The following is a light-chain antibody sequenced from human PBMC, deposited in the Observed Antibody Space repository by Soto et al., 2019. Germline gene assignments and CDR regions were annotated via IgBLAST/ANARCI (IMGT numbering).Light chain of an antibody. Sequence: QSALTQPPSASGSPGQSVTISCTGTGSDIGAYNYVSWYQQYPGKAPKVMIYDVIKRPSGVPDRFSGSKSGNTASLTVSGLRADDEAVYYCATWDDGLSGWLFGGGTKLTVL. V-gene: IGLV2-8*01. CDR2: DVI. CDR3: ATWDDGLSGWL. CDR1: GSDIGAYNY. J-gene: IGLJ3*02.